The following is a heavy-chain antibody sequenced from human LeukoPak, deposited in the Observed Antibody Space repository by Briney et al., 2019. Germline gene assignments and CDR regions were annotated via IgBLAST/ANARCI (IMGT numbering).Heavy chain of an antibody. Sequence: GSLRLSCAASAFIFSSYDMHWVRQAPGKGLEWVALISHDGTNKQYADSVKGRFTISRDNSKNTLYLQMNSLRAEDTAVYYCVKDGLMRFFDYWGQGTLVTVSS. CDR3: VKDGLMRFFDY. J-gene: IGHJ4*02. CDR2: ISHDGTNK. D-gene: IGHD2-8*01. V-gene: IGHV3-30*18. CDR1: AFIFSSYD.